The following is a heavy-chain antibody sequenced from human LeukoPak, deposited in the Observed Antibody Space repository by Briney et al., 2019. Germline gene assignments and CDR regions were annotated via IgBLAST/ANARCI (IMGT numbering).Heavy chain of an antibody. CDR1: GGSFSGYY. CDR2: INHSGST. J-gene: IGHJ3*02. CDR3: ARAGNRQDDAFDI. Sequence: SETLSLTCAVYGGSFSGYYWSWIRQPPGKGLEWIGEINHSGSTNYNPSLKSRVTISVDTSKNQFSLKLSSVTAADTAVYYCARAGNRQDDAFDIWGQGTMVTVSS. V-gene: IGHV4-34*01.